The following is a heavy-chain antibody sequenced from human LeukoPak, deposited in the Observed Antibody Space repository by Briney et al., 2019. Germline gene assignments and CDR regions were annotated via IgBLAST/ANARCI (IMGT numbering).Heavy chain of an antibody. J-gene: IGHJ3*02. CDR2: ISGSGSST. D-gene: IGHD3-16*01. V-gene: IGHV3-23*01. CDR1: AFTFSSYA. CDR3: AKMTGGSDAFDI. Sequence: GGSLRLSCAASAFTFSSYATSWVRQAPGKGLEWISAISGSGSSTYFADSVKGRLTISRDNSKNTLYLQMNSLRAEDTAVYYCAKMTGGSDAFDIWGQGTMVTVSS.